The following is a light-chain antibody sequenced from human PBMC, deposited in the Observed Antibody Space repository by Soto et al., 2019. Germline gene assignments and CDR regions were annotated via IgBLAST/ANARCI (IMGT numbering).Light chain of an antibody. V-gene: IGKV1-5*01. J-gene: IGKJ4*01. CDR2: DAS. CDR3: QQYNSYSLT. CDR1: QSISSW. Sequence: DIQMTQFPSTLSAAVGDRVTITCLASQSISSWLAWYQQKPGKAPKLLIYDASSLESGVPSRFSGSGSGTEFTLTISSLQPDEFATYYCQQYNSYSLTFGGGTKVETK.